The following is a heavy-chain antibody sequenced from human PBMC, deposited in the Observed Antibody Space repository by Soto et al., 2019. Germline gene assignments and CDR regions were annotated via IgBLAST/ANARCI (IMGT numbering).Heavy chain of an antibody. Sequence: EDHLVESGGGLVKPGGSLRLSCAASGFTFRNAWMNWVRQGPGKGLEWVSLIYSGGATYYADSVKGRFTISRDNSKNTLYLQMNSLRAEDTAVYYCARDGTYNWVGGQGILVTVSS. D-gene: IGHD1-1*01. J-gene: IGHJ4*02. CDR3: ARDGTYNWV. CDR2: IYSGGAT. V-gene: IGHV3-66*01. CDR1: GFTFRNAW.